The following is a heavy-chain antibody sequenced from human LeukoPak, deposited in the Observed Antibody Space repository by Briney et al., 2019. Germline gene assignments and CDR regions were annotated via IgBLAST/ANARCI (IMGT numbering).Heavy chain of an antibody. J-gene: IGHJ4*02. CDR3: AKDRTYSGYDALDY. CDR2: ISWNSGSA. CDR1: GFNFDDYS. V-gene: IGHV3-9*01. Sequence: GGSLRLSCAASGFNFDDYSMHWIRQAPGKGLEWVSGISWNSGSAGYADSVKGRFTISRGNAKNSLYLQMNSLRTEDTALYYCAKDRTYSGYDALDYWGQGTLVTVSS. D-gene: IGHD5-12*01.